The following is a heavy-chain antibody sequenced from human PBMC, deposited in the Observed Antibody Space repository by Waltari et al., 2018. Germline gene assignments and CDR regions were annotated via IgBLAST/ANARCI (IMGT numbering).Heavy chain of an antibody. CDR2: IYTSGST. Sequence: QVQLQESGPGLVKPSETLSLTCTVSGGSISSYYWSWIRQPPGKGLEWIGYIYTSGSTNYNPSLKSRVTISVDTSKNQFSLKLSSVTAADTAVYYCARGRLSSSAGLYYYYYMDVWGQGTMVTVSS. CDR3: ARGRLSSSAGLYYYYYMDV. J-gene: IGHJ6*03. D-gene: IGHD6-6*01. V-gene: IGHV4-4*09. CDR1: GGSISSYY.